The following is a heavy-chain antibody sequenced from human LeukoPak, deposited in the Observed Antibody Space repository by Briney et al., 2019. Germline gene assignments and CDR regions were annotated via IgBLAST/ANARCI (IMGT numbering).Heavy chain of an antibody. J-gene: IGHJ4*02. D-gene: IGHD4-17*01. CDR1: GFTFSSYS. V-gene: IGHV3-48*04. Sequence: GGSLRLSCAASGFTFSSYSMNWVRQAPGKGLEWVSYISSSSSTLYYADSVKGRFTISRDNAKNSLYLQMNSLRAEDTAVYYCARGWDYGDYRFDYWGQGTLVTVSS. CDR3: ARGWDYGDYRFDY. CDR2: ISSSSSTL.